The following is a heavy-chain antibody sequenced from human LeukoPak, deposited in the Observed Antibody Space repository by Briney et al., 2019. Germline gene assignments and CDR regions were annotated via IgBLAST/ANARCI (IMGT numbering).Heavy chain of an antibody. CDR2: ISGSGVTI. D-gene: IGHD3/OR15-3a*01. V-gene: IGHV3-23*01. CDR1: GFTFSNYA. CDR3: AKDGLPDAFDI. Sequence: PGGSLRLSCAASGFTFSNYAMSWVRQAPGKGLEWVSAISGSGVTIYNADSVKGRFAISRDNSKNTLYLQMNNLGAEDTAVYYCAKDGLPDAFDIWGQGTMVTVSS. J-gene: IGHJ3*02.